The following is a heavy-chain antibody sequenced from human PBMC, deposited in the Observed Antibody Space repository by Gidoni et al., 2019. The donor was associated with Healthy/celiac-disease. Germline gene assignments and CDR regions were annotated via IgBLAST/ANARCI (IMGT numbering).Heavy chain of an antibody. Sequence: QVQLQESGPGLVKPSQTLSLTCTVSGGSISRGGYYWSWIRQHPGKGLEWIGYIYSSGSTSYNPSLKSRVTISVDTSKNQFSLKLSSVPAADTAVYYCARDGAAGTSNWFDPWGQGTLVTVSS. D-gene: IGHD6-13*01. CDR1: GGSISRGGYY. V-gene: IGHV4-31*03. J-gene: IGHJ5*02. CDR2: IYSSGST. CDR3: ARDGAAGTSNWFDP.